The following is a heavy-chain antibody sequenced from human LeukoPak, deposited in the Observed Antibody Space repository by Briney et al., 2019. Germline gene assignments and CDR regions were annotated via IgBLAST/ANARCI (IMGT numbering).Heavy chain of an antibody. CDR1: GFTFSSYA. Sequence: PGGSLGLSCAASGFTFSSYAMHWVRQAPGKGLEYVSAISSNGGSTYYANSVKGRFTISRDNSKNTLYLQMGSLRAEDMAVYYCARPRDFWSGYYLDYWGQGTPVTVSS. V-gene: IGHV3-64*01. J-gene: IGHJ4*02. CDR3: ARPRDFWSGYYLDY. CDR2: ISSNGGST. D-gene: IGHD3-3*01.